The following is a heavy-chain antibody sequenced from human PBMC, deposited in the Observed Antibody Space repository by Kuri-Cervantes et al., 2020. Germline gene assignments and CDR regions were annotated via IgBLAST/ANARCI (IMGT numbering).Heavy chain of an antibody. Sequence: SVKVSCKASGGTFSSYAISWVRQAPGQGLEWMGGIIPIFGTANYAQKFQGRVTITADKSTSTAYMELSSLRSDDTAVYYCARGGKYGSGSYGGHYYYYGMDVWGQGTTVTVSS. D-gene: IGHD3-10*01. J-gene: IGHJ6*02. CDR2: IIPIFGTA. V-gene: IGHV1-69*06. CDR3: ARGGKYGSGSYGGHYYYYGMDV. CDR1: GGTFSSYA.